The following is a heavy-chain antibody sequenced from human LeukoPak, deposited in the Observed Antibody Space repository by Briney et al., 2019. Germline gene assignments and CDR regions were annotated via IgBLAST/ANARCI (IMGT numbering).Heavy chain of an antibody. Sequence: ASVKVCCQVSGYTLTDLSMHWVRQAPGKGLEWMGGFDPEDGETIYAQNFQGRVTMTEDTSTDTAYMEVRSLRSEDTAVYYCATSSGYGFLFEYWGQGTMVTVSS. J-gene: IGHJ4*02. V-gene: IGHV1-24*01. CDR1: GYTLTDLS. CDR3: ATSSGYGFLFEY. D-gene: IGHD3-10*01. CDR2: FDPEDGET.